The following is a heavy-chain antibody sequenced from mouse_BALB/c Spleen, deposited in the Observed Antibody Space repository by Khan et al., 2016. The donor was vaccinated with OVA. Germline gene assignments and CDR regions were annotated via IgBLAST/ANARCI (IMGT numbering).Heavy chain of an antibody. CDR1: GYSITSGYA. CDR3: ARGNYYGYYFDY. V-gene: IGHV3-2*02. CDR2: ISYSGVT. D-gene: IGHD1-1*01. J-gene: IGHJ2*01. Sequence: EVQLQESGPGLVKPSQSLSLTCTVTGYSITSGYAWNWIRQFPGNKLEWMGYISYSGVTSYTPSLKSRISITRKTSKNQFFLQLNSVTTEDTATYYCARGNYYGYYFDYWGQGTTLTVSS.